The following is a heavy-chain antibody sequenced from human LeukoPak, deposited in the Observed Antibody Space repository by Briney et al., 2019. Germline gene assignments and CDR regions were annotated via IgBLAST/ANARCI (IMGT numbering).Heavy chain of an antibody. V-gene: IGHV3-48*02. Sequence: PGGSLRLSCAASGFTFSSYSMNWVRQAPGKGLEWVSYISSSSKTIYYADSVKGRFTISRDNAKNSLYLQMNSLRDEDTAVYSCARAQTLFWEFDGFDIWGRGSKVTVSS. CDR1: GFTFSSYS. CDR2: ISSSSKTI. CDR3: ARAQTLFWEFDGFDI. D-gene: IGHD3-3*01. J-gene: IGHJ3*02.